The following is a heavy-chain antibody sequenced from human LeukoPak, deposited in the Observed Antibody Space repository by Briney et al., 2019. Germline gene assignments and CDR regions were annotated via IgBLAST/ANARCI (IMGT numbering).Heavy chain of an antibody. V-gene: IGHV4-61*02. CDR1: GVSINRGSFF. CDR2: IYTTGRT. Sequence: SQTLSLTCTASGVSINRGSFFWTCIRQPAGLPAGKGLEWIGRIYTTGRTTYNPSLESRVTISADMSKNQFSLQLTSVTAADTAVYYCARAYYWVDSWGQGVLVSVSS. J-gene: IGHJ5*01. D-gene: IGHD2-21*01. CDR3: ARAYYWVDS.